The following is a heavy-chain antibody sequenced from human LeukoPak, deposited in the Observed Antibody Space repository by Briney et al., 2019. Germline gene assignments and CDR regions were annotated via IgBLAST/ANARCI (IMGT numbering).Heavy chain of an antibody. V-gene: IGHV1-69*04. D-gene: IGHD2-15*01. CDR1: GGTFSSYA. CDR3: ARVVAAKYYYYYYGMDV. J-gene: IGHJ6*02. CDR2: IIPILGIA. Sequence: SVKVSCKASGGTFSSYAISWVRQAPGQGLEWMERIIPILGIANYAQKFQGRVTITADKSTSTAYMELSSLRSEDTAVYYCARVVAAKYYYYYYGMDVWGQGTTVTVSS.